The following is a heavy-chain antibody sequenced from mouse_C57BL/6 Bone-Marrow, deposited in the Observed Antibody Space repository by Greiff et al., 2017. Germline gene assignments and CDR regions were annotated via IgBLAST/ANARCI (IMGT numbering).Heavy chain of an antibody. V-gene: IGHV1-26*01. CDR1: GYTFTDYY. J-gene: IGHJ4*01. Sequence: EVQLQQSGPELVKPGASVKISCKASGYTFTDYYMNWVKQSHGKSLEWIGDINPNNGGTSYNQKFKGKATLTVDKSSSTAYMELRSLTSEDSAVYYCARLSLRSLYAMDYWGQGTSVTVSS. D-gene: IGHD1-1*01. CDR3: ARLSLRSLYAMDY. CDR2: INPNNGGT.